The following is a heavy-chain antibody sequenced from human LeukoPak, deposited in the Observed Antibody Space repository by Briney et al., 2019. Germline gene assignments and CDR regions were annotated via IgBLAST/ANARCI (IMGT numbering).Heavy chain of an antibody. CDR2: IHYSGST. Sequence: SETLSLTCTVSGGSISSYYWSWIRQPPGKGLEWIGYIHYSGSTNYNPSLKSRVTISVDTSKNQFSLKLSSVTAADTAVYYCARGLYGDYALDYWGQGTLVTVSS. V-gene: IGHV4-59*01. CDR3: ARGLYGDYALDY. D-gene: IGHD4-17*01. CDR1: GGSISSYY. J-gene: IGHJ4*02.